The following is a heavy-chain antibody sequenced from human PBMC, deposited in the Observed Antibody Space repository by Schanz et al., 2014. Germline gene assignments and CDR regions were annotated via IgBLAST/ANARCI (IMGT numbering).Heavy chain of an antibody. Sequence: QVQLVESGGGLVQPGGSLRLSCAASGFNFSDSYMSWIRQAPGKGLEWVSYISSSGRTRYYADSVKGRFTISRDNAKISLYLQMNSLRAEDTAVYYCARDPIVGPTFDYWGQGTLVTVSS. CDR1: GFNFSDSY. J-gene: IGHJ4*02. V-gene: IGHV3-11*01. CDR2: ISSSGRTR. D-gene: IGHD1-26*01. CDR3: ARDPIVGPTFDY.